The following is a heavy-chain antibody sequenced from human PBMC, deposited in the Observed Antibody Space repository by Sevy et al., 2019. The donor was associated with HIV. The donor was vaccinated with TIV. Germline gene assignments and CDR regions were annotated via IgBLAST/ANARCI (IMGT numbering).Heavy chain of an antibody. J-gene: IGHJ4*02. D-gene: IGHD3-16*01. CDR3: ATAKDYDESNCSSFDY. Sequence: ASVKVSCKVSGKSLPAFSMHWVRQAPGKGLEWMGSFDPEDGGTRYAQKLQGRLTMTEDTSKDTPYMELSRLRSEDTAVYYCATAKDYDESNCSSFDYWGQGTLVTVSS. V-gene: IGHV1-24*01. CDR2: FDPEDGGT. CDR1: GKSLPAFS.